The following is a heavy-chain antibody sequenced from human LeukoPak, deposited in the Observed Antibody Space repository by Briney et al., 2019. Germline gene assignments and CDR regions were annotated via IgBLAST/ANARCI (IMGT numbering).Heavy chain of an antibody. D-gene: IGHD5-12*01. V-gene: IGHV3-48*01. CDR3: ARCSTHGRGYSGYDSWCLPQN. CDR2: ISSSSSTI. J-gene: IGHJ1*01. CDR1: GFTLSSYS. Sequence: PGGSLRLSCVASGFTLSSYSMNWVRQAPGKGLEWVSYISSSSSTIYYADSVKGRFTISRDNAKNSLYLQMNSLRAEDTAVYYCARCSTHGRGYSGYDSWCLPQNWGQGTLVTVSS.